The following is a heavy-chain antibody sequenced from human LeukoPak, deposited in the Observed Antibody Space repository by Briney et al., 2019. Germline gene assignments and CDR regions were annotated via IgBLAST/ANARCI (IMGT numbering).Heavy chain of an antibody. V-gene: IGHV3-30*03. D-gene: IGHD6-6*01. CDR3: ARDSREYSSSSDY. CDR1: GFTFSSYG. CDR2: ISYDGSNK. J-gene: IGHJ4*02. Sequence: GGSLRLSCAASGFTFSSYGMHWVRQAPGKGLEWVAVISYDGSNKYYADSVKGRFTISRDNSKNSLYLQMNSLRAEDTAVYYCARDSREYSSSSDYWGQGTLVTVSS.